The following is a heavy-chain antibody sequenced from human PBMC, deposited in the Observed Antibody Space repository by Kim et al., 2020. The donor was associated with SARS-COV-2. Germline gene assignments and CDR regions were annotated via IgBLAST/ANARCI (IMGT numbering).Heavy chain of an antibody. Sequence: SETLSLTCTVSGGSISSGSYYWSWIRQPAGKGLEWIGRIYTSGSTNYNPSLKSRVTISVDTSKNQFSLKLSSVTAADTAVYYCASERDDRIGFQHWGQGTLVTVSS. CDR3: ASERDDRIGFQH. J-gene: IGHJ1*01. D-gene: IGHD1-1*01. CDR2: IYTSGST. V-gene: IGHV4-61*02. CDR1: GGSISSGSYY.